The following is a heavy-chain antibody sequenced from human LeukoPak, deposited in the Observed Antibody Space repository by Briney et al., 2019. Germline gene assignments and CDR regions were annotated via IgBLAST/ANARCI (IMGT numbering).Heavy chain of an antibody. J-gene: IGHJ4*02. CDR1: GGPFVGYY. Sequence: SETLSLTCTVSGGPFVGYYWTWIRQPPGKGLEWIGEITHSGGGNYNPSLKSRVTISVDSSQNRFSLKVLSVTAADTAVYNCARRAGAPDFDVWGLGTLVSVSS. CDR2: ITHSGGG. CDR3: ARRAGAPDFDV. D-gene: IGHD3-10*01. V-gene: IGHV4-34*01.